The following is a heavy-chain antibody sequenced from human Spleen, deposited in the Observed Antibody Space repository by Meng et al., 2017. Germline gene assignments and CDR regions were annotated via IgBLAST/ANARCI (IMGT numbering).Heavy chain of an antibody. Sequence: GESLKISCAASGFTFSSYSMNWVRQAPGKGLEWVSSISSSSSYIYYADSVKGRFTISRDNAKNSLYLQMNSLRAEDTAVYYCARDLAQLDYDYVWGSYRYGVDYWGQGTLVTVSS. V-gene: IGHV3-21*01. CDR3: ARDLAQLDYDYVWGSYRYGVDY. CDR1: GFTFSSYS. J-gene: IGHJ4*02. CDR2: ISSSSSYI. D-gene: IGHD3-16*02.